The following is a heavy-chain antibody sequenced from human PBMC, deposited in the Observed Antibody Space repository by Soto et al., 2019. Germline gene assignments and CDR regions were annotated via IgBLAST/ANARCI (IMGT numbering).Heavy chain of an antibody. J-gene: IGHJ5*02. D-gene: IGHD6-19*01. Sequence: QVQLVESGGGVVQPGGSLRLSCEGSGFTFSSYAIHWARQPPGKGLGWVAVIWYDGSNKYYADSVKGRFTISRDNSKNTLYLQMNSLRAEDTAVYYCARSGEWLRLGWFDPWGQGTLVTVSS. CDR1: GFTFSSYA. V-gene: IGHV3-33*01. CDR2: IWYDGSNK. CDR3: ARSGEWLRLGWFDP.